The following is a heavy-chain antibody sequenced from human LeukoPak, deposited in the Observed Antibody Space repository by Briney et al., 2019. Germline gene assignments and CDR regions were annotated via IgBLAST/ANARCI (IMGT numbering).Heavy chain of an antibody. CDR3: AKGTLGITMSK. V-gene: IGHV3-23*01. CDR1: GMTFSRYW. CDR2: ISGSGGST. J-gene: IGHJ4*02. Sequence: PGGSLRLSCAASGMTFSRYWMNWVRQAPGKGLEWVSAISGSGGSTYYADSVKGRFTISRDNSKNTLYLQMNSLRAEDTAVYYCAKGTLGITMSKWGQGTLVTVSS. D-gene: IGHD3-22*01.